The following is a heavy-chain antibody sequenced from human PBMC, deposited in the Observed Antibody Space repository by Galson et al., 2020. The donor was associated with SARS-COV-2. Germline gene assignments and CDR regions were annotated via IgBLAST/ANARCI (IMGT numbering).Heavy chain of an antibody. D-gene: IGHD1-7*01. CDR3: ATLMVSTGTILHYYYGMDV. J-gene: IGHJ6*04. Sequence: ASVKVSCKVSGYTLTELSMHWVRQAPGKGLEWMGGFDPEDGETIYAQKFQGRVTMTEDTSTDTAYMELSSLRSEDTAVYYCATLMVSTGTILHYYYGMDVWGKGTTVTVSS. CDR2: FDPEDGET. CDR1: GYTLTELS. V-gene: IGHV1-24*01.